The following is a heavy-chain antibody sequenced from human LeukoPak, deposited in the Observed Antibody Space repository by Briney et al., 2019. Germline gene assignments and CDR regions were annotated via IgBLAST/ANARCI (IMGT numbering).Heavy chain of an antibody. CDR2: IYYSGST. V-gene: IGHV4-31*03. CDR1: GGSISSGGYY. D-gene: IGHD3-10*01. J-gene: IGHJ3*02. Sequence: PSETLSLTCTVSGGSISSGGYYWSWIRQHPGKGLEWIGYIYYSGSTYYNPSLTSRVTISVDTSKNQFSVKLSSVTAADTAVYYWARGSGSYGHAFDIWGQGKMVPVSS. CDR3: ARGSGSYGHAFDI.